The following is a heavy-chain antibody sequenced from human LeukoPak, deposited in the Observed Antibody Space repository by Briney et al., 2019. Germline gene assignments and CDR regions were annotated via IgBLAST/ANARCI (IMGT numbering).Heavy chain of an antibody. CDR3: ARGYSSSWND. CDR2: IWYDGSNK. J-gene: IGHJ4*02. Sequence: HPGGSLRLSCAASGFTFSSYGMHWVRQAPGKGLEWVAVIWYDGSNKYYADSVKGRFTISRDNAKNSLYLQMNSLRAEDTAVYYCARGYSSSWNDWGQGTLVTVSS. D-gene: IGHD6-13*01. CDR1: GFTFSSYG. V-gene: IGHV3-33*01.